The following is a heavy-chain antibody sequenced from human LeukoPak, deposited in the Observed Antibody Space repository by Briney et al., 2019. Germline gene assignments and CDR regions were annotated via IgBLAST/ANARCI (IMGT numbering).Heavy chain of an antibody. CDR3: ATPYNWNASGFDAFDI. Sequence: GASVKVSCKASGYTFTSYGISWVRQAPGQGLEWMGWISAYNGNTNYAQKLQGRVTMTTDTSTSTAYMELRSLRSDDTAVYYCATPYNWNASGFDAFDIWGQGTMVTVSS. D-gene: IGHD1-20*01. J-gene: IGHJ3*02. CDR1: GYTFTSYG. V-gene: IGHV1-18*01. CDR2: ISAYNGNT.